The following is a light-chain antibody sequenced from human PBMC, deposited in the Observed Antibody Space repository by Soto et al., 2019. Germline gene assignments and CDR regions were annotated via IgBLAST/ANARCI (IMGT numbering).Light chain of an antibody. V-gene: IGKV3-15*01. J-gene: IGKJ5*01. Sequence: EIVMTQSPATLSVSPGERATLSCRASQSVSSNLGWYQQKPGQAPRLLIYGASTRATGIPARFSGSGSGTEFTLTISSLQSEDFAVYYCQQRSNWPPTFGQGTRLEIK. CDR3: QQRSNWPPT. CDR1: QSVSSN. CDR2: GAS.